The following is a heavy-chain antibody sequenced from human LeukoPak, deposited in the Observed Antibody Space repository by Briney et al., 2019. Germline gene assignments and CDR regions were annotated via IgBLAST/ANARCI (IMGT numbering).Heavy chain of an antibody. CDR1: GGSISSYY. CDR2: IYYSGST. D-gene: IGHD5-18*01. Sequence: PSETLSLTCTVSGGSISSYYWSWIRQPPGKGLEWIGYIYYSGSTNYNPSLKSRVTISVDTSKNQFSLKLSSVTAADTAVYYCARSQPNTATAVYYFDYWGQGTLVTVSS. J-gene: IGHJ4*02. V-gene: IGHV4-59*08. CDR3: ARSQPNTATAVYYFDY.